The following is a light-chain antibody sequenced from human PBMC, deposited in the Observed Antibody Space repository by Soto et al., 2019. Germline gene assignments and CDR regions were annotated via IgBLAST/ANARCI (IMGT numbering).Light chain of an antibody. Sequence: EIVMTQSPSTLSVSPGERATLSCRASQSVSSNLAWYQQKPGQAPRLLIYGASTRATGIPARFSGSGSGTEFSLTISGLQSGDCAVYYFQQYNNWPFTFGPGTKLDIK. CDR2: GAS. J-gene: IGKJ3*01. V-gene: IGKV3-15*01. CDR3: QQYNNWPFT. CDR1: QSVSSN.